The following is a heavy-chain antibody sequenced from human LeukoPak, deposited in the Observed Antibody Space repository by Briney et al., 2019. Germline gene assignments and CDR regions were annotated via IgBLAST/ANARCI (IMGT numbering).Heavy chain of an antibody. J-gene: IGHJ6*03. CDR2: ISYDGLKK. CDR1: GSTFADYA. V-gene: IGHV3-30*04. D-gene: IGHD6-13*01. Sequence: GPLRPSSLASGSTFADYALHWFRQAPGKGRQWVALISYDGLKKYYAESVKGRFSISKDSSKNTLYLQMDSLRIDDTGVYYCAREEQDLVRDYYYYMDLWGKGTTVTVSS. CDR3: AREEQDLVRDYYYYMDL.